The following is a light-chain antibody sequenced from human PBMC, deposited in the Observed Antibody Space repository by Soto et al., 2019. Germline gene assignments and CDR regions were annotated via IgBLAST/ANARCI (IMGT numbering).Light chain of an antibody. V-gene: IGLV2-14*01. CDR1: NSDVGAYSR. J-gene: IGLJ3*02. CDR2: EVA. Sequence: QSALTQPASVSGSPGQSISISCTGTNSDVGAYSRVSWYQHHPDKAPKLIIYEVANRPPGVSNRFSGSKSANTASLTISGLQAEDEANYYCASYTRADSWVFGGGTKVTVL. CDR3: ASYTRADSWV.